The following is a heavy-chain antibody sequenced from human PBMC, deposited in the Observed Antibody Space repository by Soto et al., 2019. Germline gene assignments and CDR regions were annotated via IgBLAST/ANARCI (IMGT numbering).Heavy chain of an antibody. J-gene: IGHJ4*02. CDR1: GFTFSNAW. CDR3: TTAGYSGYDWPY. Sequence: KTGGSLRLSCAASGFTFSNAWMSWVRQAPGKGLEWVGRIKSKTDGGTTDYAAPVKGRFTISRDDSKNTLYLQMNSLKTEDTAVYYCTTAGYSGYDWPYWGQGTLVTVSS. CDR2: IKSKTDGGTT. D-gene: IGHD5-12*01. V-gene: IGHV3-15*01.